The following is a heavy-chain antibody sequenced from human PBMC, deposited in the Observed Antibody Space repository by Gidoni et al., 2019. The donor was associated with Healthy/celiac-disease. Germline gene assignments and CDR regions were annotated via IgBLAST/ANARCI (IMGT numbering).Heavy chain of an antibody. V-gene: IGHV4-34*01. J-gene: IGHJ4*02. CDR2: INHSGST. D-gene: IGHD6-6*01. CDR1: GGSFSGYY. CDR3: ARVRRIAARGGTLGYFDY. Sequence: QVQLQQWGAGLLKPSETLSLTCAVYGGSFSGYYWSWIRQPPGKWLEWIGEINHSGSTNYNPSLKSRVTISVDTSKNQFSLKLSSVTAADTAVYYCARVRRIAARGGTLGYFDYWGQGTLVTVSS.